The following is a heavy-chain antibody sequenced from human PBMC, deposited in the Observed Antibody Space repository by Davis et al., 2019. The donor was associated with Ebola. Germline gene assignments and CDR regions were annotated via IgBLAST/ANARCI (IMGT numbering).Heavy chain of an antibody. CDR3: ATFYDYVWGTYRPDGFDI. CDR1: GYSFTSYG. V-gene: IGHV1-18*01. D-gene: IGHD3-16*02. J-gene: IGHJ3*02. CDR2: ISPYSGNT. Sequence: ASVKVSCKASGYSFTSYGINWVRQAPGQGLEWMGWISPYSGNTKYPQKFQDRVTMTTDTSTSTAYMELRSLRSDDTAVYYCATFYDYVWGTYRPDGFDIWGQGTKVTVSS.